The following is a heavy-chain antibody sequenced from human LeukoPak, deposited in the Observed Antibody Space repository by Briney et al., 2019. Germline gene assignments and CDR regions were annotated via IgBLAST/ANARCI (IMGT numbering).Heavy chain of an antibody. Sequence: PSETLSLTCTVSGYSISSGYYWGWIRQPPGKGLEWIGSIYHSGSTYYNPSLKSRVTISVDTSKNQFSLKLSSVTAADTAVYCCARVHDYVWGSYRNYWGQETLVTVSS. D-gene: IGHD3-16*02. V-gene: IGHV4-38-2*02. CDR1: GYSISSGYY. J-gene: IGHJ4*02. CDR3: ARVHDYVWGSYRNY. CDR2: IYHSGST.